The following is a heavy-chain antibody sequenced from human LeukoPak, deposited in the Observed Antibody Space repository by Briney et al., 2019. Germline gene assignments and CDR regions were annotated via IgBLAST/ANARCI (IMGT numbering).Heavy chain of an antibody. CDR3: ATSPLAYCGGDCYNLAAFDI. J-gene: IGHJ3*02. D-gene: IGHD2-21*01. CDR2: IYYSGST. Sequence: SETLSLTCTVSGGSISSYYWSWIRQPPGKGLEWIGYIYYSGSTNYNPSLKSRVTISVDASKNQFSLKLSSVTAADTAVYYCATSPLAYCGGDCYNLAAFDIWGQGTMVTVSS. V-gene: IGHV4-59*01. CDR1: GGSISSYY.